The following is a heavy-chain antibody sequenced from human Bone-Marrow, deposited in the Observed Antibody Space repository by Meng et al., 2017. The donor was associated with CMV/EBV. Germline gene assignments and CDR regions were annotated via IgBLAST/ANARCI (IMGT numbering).Heavy chain of an antibody. D-gene: IGHD5-12*01. CDR2: MNPNSGNT. V-gene: IGHV1-8*03. J-gene: IGHJ4*02. Sequence: ASVKVSCKASGYTFTTYDINWVRQATGQGLEWMGWMNPNSGNTGYAPKFQGRVTITRNTSIRTAYMELISLRSEDTAVYYCAREVDIGYYFDYWGQGTLVTVSS. CDR3: AREVDIGYYFDY. CDR1: GYTFTTYD.